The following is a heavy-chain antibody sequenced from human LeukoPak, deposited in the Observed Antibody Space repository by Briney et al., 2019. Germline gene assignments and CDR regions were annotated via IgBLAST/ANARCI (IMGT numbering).Heavy chain of an antibody. J-gene: IGHJ4*02. CDR2: INPNSSGT. V-gene: IGHV1-2*02. CDR3: ARAMYYYDSSGYYYYFDY. D-gene: IGHD3-22*01. CDR1: GYTFTGYY. Sequence: ASVKVSCKAPGYTFTGYYMHWVRQAPGQGLEWMGWINPNSSGTNYAQKFQGRVTMTRDTSISTAYMELSRLRSDDTAVYYCARAMYYYDSSGYYYYFDYWGQGTLVTVSS.